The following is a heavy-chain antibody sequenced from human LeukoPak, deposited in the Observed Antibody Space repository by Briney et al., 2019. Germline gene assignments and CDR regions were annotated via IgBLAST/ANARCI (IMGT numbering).Heavy chain of an antibody. Sequence: ASVEVSCKASGYTFTSYGISWVRQAPGQGLEWMGWISAYNGNTNYAQKFQGRVTMTRDTSTSTVYMELSSLRSEDTAVYYCAKCRVSSSGSADYWGQGTLVTVSS. V-gene: IGHV1-18*01. CDR1: GYTFTSYG. CDR3: AKCRVSSSGSADY. J-gene: IGHJ4*02. CDR2: ISAYNGNT. D-gene: IGHD6-19*01.